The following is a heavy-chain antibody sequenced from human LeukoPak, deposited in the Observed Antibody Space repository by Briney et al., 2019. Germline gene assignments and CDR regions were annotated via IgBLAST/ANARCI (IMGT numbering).Heavy chain of an antibody. J-gene: IGHJ6*02. D-gene: IGHD5-18*01. CDR1: GYTFTNYY. CDR2: INPNSGGT. V-gene: IGHV1-2*02. CDR3: AKDLGIPSSVSPDWGMDV. Sequence: ASVKVSCKTSGYTFTNYYMHWVRQAPGQGLEWMGWINPNSGGTQYAQKFQGRVTMTRDTSISTAYMELSSLRSDGTAVYYCAKDLGIPSSVSPDWGMDVWGQGTTVTVSS.